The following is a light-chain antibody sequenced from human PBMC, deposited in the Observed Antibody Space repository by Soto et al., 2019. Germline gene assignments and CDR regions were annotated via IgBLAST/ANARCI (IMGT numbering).Light chain of an antibody. V-gene: IGKV2-28*01. CDR2: LGS. CDR1: QSLLHSNGYNY. CDR3: MQALQTPRT. Sequence: DIVMTQSSLSLPVTPGEPASISCRSSQSLLHSNGYNYLDWYLQKPGQSPQLLIYLGSNRASGVPDRFSGSGSGTDFTLKISRVEAEDVGVYYCMQALQTPRTFGQGTKVEI. J-gene: IGKJ1*01.